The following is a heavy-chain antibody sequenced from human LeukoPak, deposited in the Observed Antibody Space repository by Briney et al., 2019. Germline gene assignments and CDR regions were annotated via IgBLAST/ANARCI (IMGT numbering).Heavy chain of an antibody. CDR2: ISGGGDST. CDR1: GFTFSIYA. J-gene: IGHJ4*02. V-gene: IGHV3-23*01. Sequence: GGSLRLSCAASGFTFSIYAMGWVRQAPGKGLEWVSVISGGGDSTYYADSVKGRFTISRDNSKKTLYLEMNSLRAEDTAVYYCAKAEGYDILTGLDYWGQGTLVTVSS. D-gene: IGHD3-9*01. CDR3: AKAEGYDILTGLDY.